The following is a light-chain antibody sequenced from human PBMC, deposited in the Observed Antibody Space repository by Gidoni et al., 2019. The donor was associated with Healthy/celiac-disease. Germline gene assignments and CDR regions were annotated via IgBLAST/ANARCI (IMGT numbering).Light chain of an antibody. V-gene: IGLV2-14*01. J-gene: IGLJ1*01. CDR2: EVS. Sequence: QSALTQPASVSGSPGQSITISCTGTSIDVCGYHYVSWYQQHPGKAPKLMIYEVSNRPSGVSNRFSGSKSGNTASLTISGLQAEDEADYYCSSYTSSSTLYVFGTGTKVTVL. CDR3: SSYTSSSTLYV. CDR1: SIDVCGYHY.